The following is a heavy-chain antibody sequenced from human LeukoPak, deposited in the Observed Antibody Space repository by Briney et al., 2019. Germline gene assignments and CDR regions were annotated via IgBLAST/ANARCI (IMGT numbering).Heavy chain of an antibody. J-gene: IGHJ3*02. CDR3: ARVNYDFWSGTRGGAFDI. CDR2: IRSSSSYI. V-gene: IGHV3-21*01. Sequence: GGSLRLSCAASGFTFSSYSMNWVRQAPGKGLEWVSSIRSSSSYIYYADSVKGRFTISRDNAKNSLYLQMNSLRAEDTAVYYCARVNYDFWSGTRGGAFDIWGQGTMVTVSS. D-gene: IGHD3-3*01. CDR1: GFTFSSYS.